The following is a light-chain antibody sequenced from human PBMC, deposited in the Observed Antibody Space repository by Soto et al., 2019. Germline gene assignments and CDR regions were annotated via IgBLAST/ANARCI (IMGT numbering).Light chain of an antibody. V-gene: IGLV2-14*01. CDR1: SSDFGGYYY. CDR3: SSSSISSTPVV. J-gene: IGLJ2*01. CDR2: DVT. Sequence: QAVVTQPASVSGSPGQSITISCTGTSSDFGGYYYVSWYQQRPGKAPKLIIYDVTNRPSGVSNRFSGSKSGNTASLTVSGLQAEDEADYYCSSSSISSTPVVFGGGTKLTVL.